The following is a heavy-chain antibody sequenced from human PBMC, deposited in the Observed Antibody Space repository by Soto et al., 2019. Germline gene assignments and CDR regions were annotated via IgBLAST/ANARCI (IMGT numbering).Heavy chain of an antibody. J-gene: IGHJ4*02. Sequence: GGSLRLSCAASGFTFSSYAMSWVRQAPGKGLEWVSAISGSGGNTYYADSVKGRFTISRDNIKNRLYLQMNSLRAEDTAVYYCAKGGNIVVVVAAMGYFDYWGQGTLVTVSS. CDR1: GFTFSSYA. D-gene: IGHD2-15*01. CDR2: ISGSGGNT. CDR3: AKGGNIVVVVAAMGYFDY. V-gene: IGHV3-23*01.